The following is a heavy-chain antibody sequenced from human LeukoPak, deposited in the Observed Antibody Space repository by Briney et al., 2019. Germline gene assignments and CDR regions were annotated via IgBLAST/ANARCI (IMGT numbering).Heavy chain of an antibody. J-gene: IGHJ4*02. CDR3: ARESMVGGALQG. CDR2: INQDGRYI. Sequence: GGSLRLSCAASGFTFDRYWMHWVCQTPGKRLVWVSRINQDGRYITYADSVQGRFTISRDTAKNTLFLQMNSLRAEDTAVYYCARESMVGGALQGWGQGALVTVSS. D-gene: IGHD2-8*01. CDR1: GFTFDRYW. V-gene: IGHV3-74*01.